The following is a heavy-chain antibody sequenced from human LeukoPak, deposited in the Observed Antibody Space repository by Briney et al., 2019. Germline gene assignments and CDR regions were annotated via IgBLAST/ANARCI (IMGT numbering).Heavy chain of an antibody. V-gene: IGHV3-33*01. D-gene: IGHD4-17*01. Sequence: GGSLRLSCAASGFTFSSYGMHWVRQAPGKGLEWVAVIWYDGSNKYYADSVKGRFTISRDNSKNTLYLQMNSLRAEDTAVYYCARVGSHYGDYRRGWFDPWGQGTLVTVSS. J-gene: IGHJ5*02. CDR1: GFTFSSYG. CDR3: ARVGSHYGDYRRGWFDP. CDR2: IWYDGSNK.